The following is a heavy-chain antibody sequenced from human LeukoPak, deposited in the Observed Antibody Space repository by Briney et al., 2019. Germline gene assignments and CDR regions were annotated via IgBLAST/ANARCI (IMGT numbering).Heavy chain of an antibody. J-gene: IGHJ6*02. V-gene: IGHV1-8*01. Sequence: ASVKVSCKASGYTFTSHDVNWLRQATGQGLEWLRWMNPNSGHTGFAQKFQGRVTMTRNTSISTAYMELSSLRSEDTAVYYCARGLIPRYYYGMDVWGQGTTVTVPS. D-gene: IGHD2-2*02. CDR2: MNPNSGHT. CDR1: GYTFTSHD. CDR3: ARGLIPRYYYGMDV.